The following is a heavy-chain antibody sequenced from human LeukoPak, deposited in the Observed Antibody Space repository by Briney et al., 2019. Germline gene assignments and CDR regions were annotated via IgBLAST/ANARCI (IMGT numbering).Heavy chain of an antibody. Sequence: SETLSLTCTVSGYSISSGYYWGWIRQPPGKGLEWIGSIYHSGNTYYNPSLKSRVTISVDTSKNQFSLKLSSVTAADTAVYYCARDRTWIQLWSNHDAFDIWGQGTMVTVSS. CDR2: IYHSGNT. D-gene: IGHD5-18*01. CDR3: ARDRTWIQLWSNHDAFDI. V-gene: IGHV4-38-2*02. J-gene: IGHJ3*02. CDR1: GYSISSGYY.